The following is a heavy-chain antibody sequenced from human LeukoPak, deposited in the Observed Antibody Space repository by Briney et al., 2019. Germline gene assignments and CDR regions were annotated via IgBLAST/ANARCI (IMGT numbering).Heavy chain of an antibody. CDR1: GGSIRSGGYY. Sequence: SETLSLTCSVSGGSIRSGGYYWSWIRQFPGKGLEWLGYVFTTGNTKYNPSLGSRLTISVDTSKNQLSLEMRSVTAADTAVYFCARDFGSGSFYLRPFFTWGRGARVTVSS. V-gene: IGHV4-31*03. D-gene: IGHD3-10*01. CDR2: VFTTGNT. CDR3: ARDFGSGSFYLRPFFT. J-gene: IGHJ5*02.